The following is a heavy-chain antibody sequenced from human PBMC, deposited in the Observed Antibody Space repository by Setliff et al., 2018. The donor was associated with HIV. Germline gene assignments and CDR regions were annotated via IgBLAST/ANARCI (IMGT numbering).Heavy chain of an antibody. V-gene: IGHV3-21*05. CDR1: GFTFNSHA. D-gene: IGHD5-12*01. Sequence: PGGSLRLSCAASGFTFNSHAMSWVRQAPGKGLEWVSYISSSSSYIYYADSVKGRFTISRDNAKNSLYLQMNSLRAEDTAVYYCAKTCSGYDWSVDYWGQGTLVTVSS. CDR2: ISSSSSYI. J-gene: IGHJ4*02. CDR3: AKTCSGYDWSVDY.